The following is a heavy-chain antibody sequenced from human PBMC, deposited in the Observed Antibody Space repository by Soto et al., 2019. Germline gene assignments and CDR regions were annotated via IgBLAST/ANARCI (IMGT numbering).Heavy chain of an antibody. CDR3: AKTLAAAAL. D-gene: IGHD6-13*01. CDR1: GGSISSGGYS. CDR2: IYHSGST. V-gene: IGHV4-30-2*01. Sequence: SETLSLTCAVSGGSISSGGYSWSWIRQPPGKGLEWIGYIYHSGSTNYNPFLKSRVPLSVDKSKNQFSLKLSSVTAADTAVYYCAKTLAAAALWGQGTLV. J-gene: IGHJ4*02.